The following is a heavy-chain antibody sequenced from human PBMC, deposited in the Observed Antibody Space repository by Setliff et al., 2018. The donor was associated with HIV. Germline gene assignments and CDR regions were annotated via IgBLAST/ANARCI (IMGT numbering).Heavy chain of an antibody. Sequence: PSETLSLTCTVSGGSISSGDYYWSWIRQPPGKGLEWIGYIYYSGSTYYNPSLKSRVTISVDKSKNQLSLSLDSVTAADMAVYYCATDPKGDGWAYFDSWGQGTLVTVSS. D-gene: IGHD6-19*01. CDR2: IYYSGST. V-gene: IGHV4-30-4*02. CDR1: GGSISSGDYY. CDR3: ATDPKGDGWAYFDS. J-gene: IGHJ4*02.